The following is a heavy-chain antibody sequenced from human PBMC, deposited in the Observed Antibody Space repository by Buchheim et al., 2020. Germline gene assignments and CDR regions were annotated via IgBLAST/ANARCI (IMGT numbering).Heavy chain of an antibody. Sequence: EVQLVESGGGLVQPGGSLRLSCAASGFTFSSYWMSWVRQAPGKGLEWVANIKEDGSEKYYVDSVKGRFTISRDNAKNSVYLQMDSLRAEDTAVYYCAREHIAAAGNYYYYYGMDVWGQGTT. CDR1: GFTFSSYW. D-gene: IGHD6-13*01. CDR2: IKEDGSEK. J-gene: IGHJ6*02. V-gene: IGHV3-7*01. CDR3: AREHIAAAGNYYYYYGMDV.